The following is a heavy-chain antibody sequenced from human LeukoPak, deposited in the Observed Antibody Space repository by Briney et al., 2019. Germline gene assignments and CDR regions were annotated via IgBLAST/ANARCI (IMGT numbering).Heavy chain of an antibody. J-gene: IGHJ4*02. Sequence: KSSETLSLTCSVSSDPFGYYFWSWVRQPPGKGLEWIGYVYFDGTTNYNPSLMDRVTISVNATQNQFSLRLNSVTALDTAVYYCARLTAGLYFDAWGQGALVTVSA. CDR2: VYFDGTT. D-gene: IGHD2-21*02. V-gene: IGHV4-59*08. CDR1: SDPFGYYF. CDR3: ARLTAGLYFDA.